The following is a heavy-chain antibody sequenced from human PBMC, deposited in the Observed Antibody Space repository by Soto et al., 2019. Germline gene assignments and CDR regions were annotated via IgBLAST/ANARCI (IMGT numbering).Heavy chain of an antibody. J-gene: IGHJ6*02. CDR2: TNPSGGST. V-gene: IGHV1-46*01. Sequence: ASVKVSCKASGYTFTSYYMHWVRQAPGQGLEWMGITNPSGGSTSYAQKFQGRVTMTRDTSTSTVYMELSSLRSEDTAVYYCARNAWAHIAAAEMDYYYYGMDVWGQGTTVTVSS. D-gene: IGHD6-13*01. CDR1: GYTFTSYY. CDR3: ARNAWAHIAAAEMDYYYYGMDV.